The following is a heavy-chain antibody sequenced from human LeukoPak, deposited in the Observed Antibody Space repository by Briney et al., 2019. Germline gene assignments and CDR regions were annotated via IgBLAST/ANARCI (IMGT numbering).Heavy chain of an antibody. CDR2: IYYTGST. V-gene: IGHV4-31*03. J-gene: IGHJ4*02. Sequence: PSETLSLTCTVSGDSVTSGGYYWNWIRQHPVKGLEWLGYIYYTGSTNYNPSLKSRITISADTSKNQFSLKLKSVTAADAAIYYCARSGLYYPGSGSFDYWGQGALVTVSS. CDR3: ARSGLYYPGSGSFDY. D-gene: IGHD3-10*01. CDR1: GDSVTSGGYY.